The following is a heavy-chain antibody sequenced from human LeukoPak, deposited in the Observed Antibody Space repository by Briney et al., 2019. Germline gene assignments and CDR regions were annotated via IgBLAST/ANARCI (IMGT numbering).Heavy chain of an antibody. D-gene: IGHD6-6*01. CDR2: INSDGSEE. Sequence: PGGSLRLSCAASGFTFSDYFMNWVRQAPGKGLEWVASINSDGSEEYYADVVKGRFTISRDNAKNSLYLQINSLRAEDTAVYYCARSSYSSSSSVWGQGTMVTVSS. J-gene: IGHJ3*01. V-gene: IGHV3-7*03. CDR1: GFTFSDYF. CDR3: ARSSYSSSSSV.